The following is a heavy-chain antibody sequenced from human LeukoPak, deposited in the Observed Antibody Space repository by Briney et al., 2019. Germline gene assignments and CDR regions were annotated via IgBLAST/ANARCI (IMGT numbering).Heavy chain of an antibody. CDR1: GFTFDDYG. D-gene: IGHD3-10*01. Sequence: GGSLRLSCTASGFTFDDYGMNWVRQAPGKGLEWVSGINWNGGSTGYANSVKGRFTISRDNVKNSLYLQMNSLRAEDTALYFCARDISYYYGSGSFSWGQGTLVTVSS. CDR3: ARDISYYYGSGSFS. V-gene: IGHV3-20*04. CDR2: INWNGGST. J-gene: IGHJ4*02.